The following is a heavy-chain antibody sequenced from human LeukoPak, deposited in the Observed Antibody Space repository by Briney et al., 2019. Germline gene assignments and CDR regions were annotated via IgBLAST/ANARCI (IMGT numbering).Heavy chain of an antibody. CDR3: AREIGSGSYYFDY. V-gene: IGHV4-59*01. Sequence: SETLSLTCTVSGGSISSYYWSWIRQPPGKGLEWIGYIYYSGSTNYNPSLRSRVTISVDTSKNQFSLKLSSVTAADTAVYYCAREIGSGSYYFDYWGQGTLVTVSS. J-gene: IGHJ4*02. D-gene: IGHD3-10*01. CDR2: IYYSGST. CDR1: GGSISSYY.